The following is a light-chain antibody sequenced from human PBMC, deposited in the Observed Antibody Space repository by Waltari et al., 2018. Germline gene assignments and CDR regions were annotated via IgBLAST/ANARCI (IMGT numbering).Light chain of an antibody. CDR2: DVN. CDR1: TNDLGGYHY. CDR3: CSFTRSSTWV. Sequence: QSALTQPASVSGSPGQSIIISCTGTTNDLGGYHYVSWYQQHPGKAPKLMIYDVNSRPSGVSSRFSGSKSGNTASLIISGLQAEDAADYYCCSFTRSSTWVFGGGTKVTVL. V-gene: IGLV2-14*03. J-gene: IGLJ3*02.